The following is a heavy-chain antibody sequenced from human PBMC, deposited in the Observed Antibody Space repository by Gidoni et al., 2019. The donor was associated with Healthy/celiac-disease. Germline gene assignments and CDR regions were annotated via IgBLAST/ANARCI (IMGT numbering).Heavy chain of an antibody. V-gene: IGHV3-30*04. Sequence: QVQLVESGGGVVQPGRSLRLSCAASGCTVSSYAMHWVRQAAGKGLELVAVISYDGSNKYYADSVKGRFTISRDNSKNTLYLQMNSLRAEDTAVYYCAREGPQDYYYGMDVWGQGTTVTVSS. CDR1: GCTVSSYA. CDR2: ISYDGSNK. J-gene: IGHJ6*02. CDR3: AREGPQDYYYGMDV.